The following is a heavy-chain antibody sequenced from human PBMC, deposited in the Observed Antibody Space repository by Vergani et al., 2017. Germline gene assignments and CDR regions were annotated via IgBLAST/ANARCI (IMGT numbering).Heavy chain of an antibody. Sequence: EVQLVESGGGLVKPGGSLRLSCAASGFTFSNAWMSWVRQAPGKGLEWVGRIKSKTDGGTTDYAAPVKGRFTISRDDSKNTLYLQMNSLKTEDTAVYYCARDAGLMVYAYGMDVWGQGTTVTVSS. CDR3: ARDAGLMVYAYGMDV. CDR1: GFTFSNAW. V-gene: IGHV3-15*01. D-gene: IGHD2-8*01. CDR2: IKSKTDGGTT. J-gene: IGHJ6*02.